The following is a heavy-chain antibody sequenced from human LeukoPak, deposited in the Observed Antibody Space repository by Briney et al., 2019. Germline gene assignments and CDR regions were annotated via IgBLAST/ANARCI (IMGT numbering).Heavy chain of an antibody. D-gene: IGHD3-16*01. CDR1: GGSISSGSYY. CDR2: IYTSGST. CDR3: ARDYPPWGYLH. J-gene: IGHJ4*02. V-gene: IGHV4-61*02. Sequence: SETLSLTCTVSGGSISSGSYYWSWIRQPAGKGLEGIGRIYTSGSTNYNPSLKSRVTISVDTSNNQFSLRLSSVTAADTAVYYCARDYPPWGYLHWGQGTLVTVSS.